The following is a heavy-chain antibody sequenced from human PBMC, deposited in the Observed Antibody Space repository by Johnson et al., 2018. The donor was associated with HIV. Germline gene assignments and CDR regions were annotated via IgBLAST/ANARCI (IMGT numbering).Heavy chain of an antibody. CDR3: ASEAKHHVGANRVSSFDI. D-gene: IGHD1-26*01. CDR1: RFTFDDYA. V-gene: IGHV3-30*04. J-gene: IGHJ3*02. CDR2: ISYDGNKK. Sequence: QVPLVEPGGGSVQPGSSLRLSCAASRFTFDDYAMHWVRQAPGKGLEWVAVISYDGNKKYNADSVKGRFTISRDNAKKSLCLQMNTLRAEDTALYYCASEAKHHVGANRVSSFDIWGQGTMVTVSA.